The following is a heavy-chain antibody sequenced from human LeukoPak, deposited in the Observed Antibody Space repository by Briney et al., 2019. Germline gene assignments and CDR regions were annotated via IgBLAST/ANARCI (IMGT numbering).Heavy chain of an antibody. J-gene: IGHJ5*02. V-gene: IGHV4-4*09. CDR1: GDSIRSHY. D-gene: IGHD6-13*01. CDR3: ARQSTAAGTFWFDP. CDR2: IHTSGNT. Sequence: SETLSLTCTGSGDSIRSHYWSWLRQPPGKGLEWIGYIHTSGNTNSNPSLKSRVTISVDTSKKQLSLKLTSVTAADTAVYYCARQSTAAGTFWFDPWGQGTLVTVSS.